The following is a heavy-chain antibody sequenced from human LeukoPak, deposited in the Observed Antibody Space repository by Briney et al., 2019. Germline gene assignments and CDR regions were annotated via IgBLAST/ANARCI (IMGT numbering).Heavy chain of an antibody. V-gene: IGHV1-2*02. CDR3: ARREQQHIVVVTAISGGLSFDY. CDR2: INPNSGGT. D-gene: IGHD2-21*02. Sequence: ASVKVSCKASGYTFTGYYMHWVRQAPGQGLEWMGWINPNSGGTNYAQKFQGRVTMTRDTSISTAYMELSRLRSDDTAVYYCARREQQHIVVVTAISGGLSFDYWGQGTLVTVSS. CDR1: GYTFTGYY. J-gene: IGHJ4*02.